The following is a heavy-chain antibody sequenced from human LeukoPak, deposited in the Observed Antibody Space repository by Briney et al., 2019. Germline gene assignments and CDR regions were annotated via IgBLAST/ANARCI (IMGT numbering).Heavy chain of an antibody. J-gene: IGHJ4*02. CDR3: ARGSYDSSGYYLFDY. CDR2: IYYSGST. CDR1: GGSISSYY. D-gene: IGHD3-22*01. Sequence: PSETLSLTCTVSGGSISSYYLSWIRQPPGKGLEWIGYIYYSGSTNYNPSLTSRVTISVDTSKNQFSLKLSSVTAADTAVYYCARGSYDSSGYYLFDYWGQGTLVTVSS. V-gene: IGHV4-59*01.